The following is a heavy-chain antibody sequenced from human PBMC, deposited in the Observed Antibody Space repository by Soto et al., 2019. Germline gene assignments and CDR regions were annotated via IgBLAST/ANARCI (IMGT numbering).Heavy chain of an antibody. CDR1: GGSISTNSYY. D-gene: IGHD3-22*01. CDR2: FYYSGST. Sequence: SETLSLTCTVSGGSISTNSYYWGWIRQPPGKGLEWIGSFYYSGSTYYNPSLKSRVTISVDTSKNQFSLKLSSVTAAATVVYYCARHGLSDSSGYYLIDYWGQGTLVTVSS. V-gene: IGHV4-39*01. CDR3: ARHGLSDSSGYYLIDY. J-gene: IGHJ4*02.